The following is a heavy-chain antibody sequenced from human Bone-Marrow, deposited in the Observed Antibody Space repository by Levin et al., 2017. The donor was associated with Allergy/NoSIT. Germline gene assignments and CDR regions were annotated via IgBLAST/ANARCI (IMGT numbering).Heavy chain of an antibody. CDR1: SDSISTYY. CDR2: FDYSGYT. Sequence: GSLRLSCTVSSDSISTYYWSWLRQPSGKGLEWLGYFDYSGYTNYNPALKSRVTTSVDTSKNQFSLNLSPVTPADPAFYYCSRAVRVAVAGYFFDHWGQGSLVTVSS. J-gene: IGHJ4*02. CDR3: SRAVRVAVAGYFFDH. V-gene: IGHV4-59*01. D-gene: IGHD6-19*01.